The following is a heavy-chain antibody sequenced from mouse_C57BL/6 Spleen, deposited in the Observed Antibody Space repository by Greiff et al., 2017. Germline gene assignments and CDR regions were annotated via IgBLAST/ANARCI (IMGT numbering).Heavy chain of an antibody. CDR1: GFTFSSYA. V-gene: IGHV5-4*03. Sequence: EVKLMESGGGLVKPGGSLKLSCAASGFTFSSYAMSWVRQTPEKRLEWVATISDGGSYTYYPDNVKGRFTISRDNAKNNLYLQMSHLKSEDTAMYYCARGAMITTRGFAYWGQGTLVTVSA. CDR3: ARGAMITTRGFAY. J-gene: IGHJ3*01. CDR2: ISDGGSYT. D-gene: IGHD2-4*01.